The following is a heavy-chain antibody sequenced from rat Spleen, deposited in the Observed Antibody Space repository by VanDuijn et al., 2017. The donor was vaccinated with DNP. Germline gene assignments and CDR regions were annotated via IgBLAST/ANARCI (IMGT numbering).Heavy chain of an antibody. CDR3: VQPFAY. CDR2: ISYDGSST. Sequence: EVQLVESGGGLVQPGGSLKLSCAASGFTFSDYSMAWVRQAPKKGLEWVATISYDGSSTYYRDSVQGRFTISRDNAKDTLYLHMDSLRSEDTATYYCVQPFAYWGQGTLVTVSS. CDR1: GFTFSDYS. V-gene: IGHV5-17*01. J-gene: IGHJ3*01.